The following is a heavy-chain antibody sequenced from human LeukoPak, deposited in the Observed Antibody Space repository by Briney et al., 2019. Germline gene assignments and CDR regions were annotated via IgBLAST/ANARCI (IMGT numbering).Heavy chain of an antibody. CDR2: ISSSGSTI. V-gene: IGHV3-11*01. CDR3: ARVRGDRDNCGVDCYSAPDAFDI. J-gene: IGHJ3*02. D-gene: IGHD2-21*02. Sequence: GGSLRLSCAASGFTFSDYYMSWIRQAPGKGLEWVSYISSSGSTIYYADSVKGRFTISRDNAKNSLYLQMNSLRAEDTAVYYCARVRGDRDNCGVDCYSAPDAFDIWGQGTMVTVSS. CDR1: GFTFSDYY.